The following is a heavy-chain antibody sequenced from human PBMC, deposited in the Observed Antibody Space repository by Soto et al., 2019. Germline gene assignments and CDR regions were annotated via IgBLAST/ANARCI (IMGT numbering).Heavy chain of an antibody. CDR1: GFSLSARGVG. CDR2: IYWNDDK. V-gene: IGHV2-5*01. J-gene: IGHJ4*02. Sequence: QITLKESGPTLVKPTQTLTLTCSLSGFSLSARGVGVSWIRQPPGKALELLAIIYWNDDKRYSQSLNNRLTVNKATSKNQVVLTMTNMDPVDTARYFCAHSPWGAAPDYWGQGTLVTVSS. D-gene: IGHD6-6*01. CDR3: AHSPWGAAPDY.